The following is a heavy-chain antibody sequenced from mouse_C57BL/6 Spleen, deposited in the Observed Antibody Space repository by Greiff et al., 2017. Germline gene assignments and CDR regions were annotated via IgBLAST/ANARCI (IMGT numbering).Heavy chain of an antibody. CDR2: IYPGDGDT. J-gene: IGHJ2*01. V-gene: IGHV1-80*01. D-gene: IGHD3-2*02. CDR3: ARSTAQATLYYFDY. CDR1: GYAFSSYW. Sequence: QVQLKESGAELVKPGASVKISCKASGYAFSSYWMHWVKQRPGKGLEWIGQIYPGDGDTNYNGKFKGKATLTADKSSSTAYMQLSSLTSEDSAVYFCARSTAQATLYYFDYWGQGTTRTVSS.